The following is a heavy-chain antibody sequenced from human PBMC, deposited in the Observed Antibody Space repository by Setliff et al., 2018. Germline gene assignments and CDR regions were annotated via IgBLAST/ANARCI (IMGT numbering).Heavy chain of an antibody. D-gene: IGHD3-22*01. V-gene: IGHV3-30*02. CDR2: IRYDGSKK. Sequence: SLKISCAASGLAFSIYGIYWFRHTPGKGLEWVAYIRYDGSKKDYADHVRGRFTISRDDSKNTVSLEMNGPRVEDTAVYCCAKEIQARRGPVYDSSALAFDYWGQGTLVTVSS. CDR1: GLAFSIYG. CDR3: AKEIQARRGPVYDSSALAFDY. J-gene: IGHJ4*01.